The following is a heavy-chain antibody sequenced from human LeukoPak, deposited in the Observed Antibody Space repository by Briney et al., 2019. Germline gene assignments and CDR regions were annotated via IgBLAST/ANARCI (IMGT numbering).Heavy chain of an antibody. CDR1: GGSISSYY. V-gene: IGHV4-59*06. Sequence: NPSETLSLTCTVSGGSISSYYWSWIRQPPGKGLEWIGYIYYSGSTYYNPSLKSRVTISVDTSKNQFSLKLSSVTAADTAVYYCAKARYCSSTSCYVWFDPWGQGTLVTVSP. D-gene: IGHD2-2*01. CDR3: AKARYCSSTSCYVWFDP. CDR2: IYYSGST. J-gene: IGHJ5*02.